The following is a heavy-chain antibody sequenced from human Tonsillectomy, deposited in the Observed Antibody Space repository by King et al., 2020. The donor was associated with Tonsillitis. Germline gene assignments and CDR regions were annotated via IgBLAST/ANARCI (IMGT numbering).Heavy chain of an antibody. CDR1: GVTRSDYY. D-gene: IGHD4-11*01. V-gene: IGHV3-11*01. CDR3: ARGAYSNYDVYYYGMDL. CDR2: ISKSGSTI. Sequence: GGGGGGRGGARRGSGAASGVTRSDYYRSWSRQGPGRGREWVAYISKSGSTIYYADSVKGRFTISRENAKNSLYLPMNSLRAEDTAVYYCARGAYSNYDVYYYGMDLWGQGTTVTVSS. J-gene: IGHJ6*02.